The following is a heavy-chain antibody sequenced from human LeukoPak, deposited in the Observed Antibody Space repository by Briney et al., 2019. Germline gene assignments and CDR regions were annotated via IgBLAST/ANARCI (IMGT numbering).Heavy chain of an antibody. CDR2: ISGTGFTT. Sequence: PGGSLRLSCAASGVTLSTYAMHSVRQAPGKGLECGAYISGTGFTTYYADSVKGRFTIPSDSSKTTLFLQMNSLRAEDTAIYYCAKDGYNWIAFDDWGQGTLVTVSS. CDR1: GVTLSTYA. D-gene: IGHD1-20*01. V-gene: IGHV3-23*01. J-gene: IGHJ4*02. CDR3: AKDGYNWIAFDD.